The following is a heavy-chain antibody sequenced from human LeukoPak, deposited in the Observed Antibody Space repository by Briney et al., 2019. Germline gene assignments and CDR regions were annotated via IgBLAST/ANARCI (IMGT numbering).Heavy chain of an antibody. Sequence: PSESLSLTCTVSGGSISSYYWSWIRQPPGEGLEWIGYIYYSGSTNYNPSLKSRVTISVDTSKNQFSLKLSSVTAADTAVYYCARGSGYSYGPYFDYWAREPWSPSPQ. CDR1: GGSISSYY. D-gene: IGHD5-18*01. CDR2: IYYSGST. CDR3: ARGSGYSYGPYFDY. V-gene: IGHV4-59*01. J-gene: IGHJ4*02.